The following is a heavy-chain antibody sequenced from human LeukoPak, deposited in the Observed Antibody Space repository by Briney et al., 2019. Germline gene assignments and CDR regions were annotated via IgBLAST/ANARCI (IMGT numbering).Heavy chain of an antibody. Sequence: GASVKVSCKASGGTFINYAITWVRQAPGQGLEWMGRIITIFGTGNYAQKFQGRVTITTDESTSTAYMELSSLRSEDTAVYYCAREGLYYYMDVWGKGTTVTVSS. V-gene: IGHV1-69*05. CDR2: IITIFGTG. CDR3: AREGLYYYMDV. J-gene: IGHJ6*03. CDR1: GGTFINYA.